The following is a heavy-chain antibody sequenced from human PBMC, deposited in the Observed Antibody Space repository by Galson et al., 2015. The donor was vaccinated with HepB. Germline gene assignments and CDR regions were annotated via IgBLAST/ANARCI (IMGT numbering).Heavy chain of an antibody. J-gene: IGHJ5*02. D-gene: IGHD2-2*01. CDR2: INPNIGST. Sequence: SVKVSCKASGYTFTNYYIHWVRQAPGQGLEWMGIINPNIGSTGYAQKFQGRATMTRDTSTSTVYMELSSLRSEDTAMYYCARRDCTTTNCYTNWFDPWGQGTLVIVSS. V-gene: IGHV1-46*03. CDR3: ARRDCTTTNCYTNWFDP. CDR1: GYTFTNYY.